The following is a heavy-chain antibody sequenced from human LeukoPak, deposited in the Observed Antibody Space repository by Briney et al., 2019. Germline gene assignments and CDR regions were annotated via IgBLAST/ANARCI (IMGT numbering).Heavy chain of an antibody. D-gene: IGHD5-12*01. CDR3: VRGLVEDIGSGEFGP. J-gene: IGHJ5*02. CDR1: GFVFSDYS. Sequence: PGGSLRLSCAATGFVFSDYSMNWVRQVPGKGLEWVASISSTNIYIYYGDSVKGRFTISRDNSKNSVYLHMNNLRVEDTAVYHCVRGLVEDIGSGEFGPWGQGTLVRVSS. CDR2: ISSTNIYI. V-gene: IGHV3-21*01.